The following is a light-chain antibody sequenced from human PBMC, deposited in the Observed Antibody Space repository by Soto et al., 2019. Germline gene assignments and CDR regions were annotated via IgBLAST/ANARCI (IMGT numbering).Light chain of an antibody. CDR1: SGSIASNY. Sequence: NFMLTQPHSVSESPGKTVTISCTRSSGSIASNYVQWYQQRPGSSPTTVIYGDNQRPSGVPDRFSGSIDSSSNSASLTISGLKTEDEAVYSCQSYATSSVGFGGGTMRTVL. V-gene: IGLV6-57*01. CDR3: QSYATSSVG. J-gene: IGLJ2*01. CDR2: GDN.